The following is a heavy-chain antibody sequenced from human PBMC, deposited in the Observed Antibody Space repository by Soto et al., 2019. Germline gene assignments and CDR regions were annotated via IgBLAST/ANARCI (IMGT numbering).Heavy chain of an antibody. Sequence: QVQLVESGAGVVQPARSLRLSCVASGFTFSSYPIHWVRQAPGKGLEWVTTISSDGNDKYYSDSVKGRFTTSRDNTKNTVYLQMNNMRVEDTAVYYCAKEGVPDKYDYYGMDVWGQGTTVNVAS. J-gene: IGHJ6*02. D-gene: IGHD3-3*01. CDR2: ISSDGNDK. V-gene: IGHV3-30*04. CDR1: GFTFSSYP. CDR3: AKEGVPDKYDYYGMDV.